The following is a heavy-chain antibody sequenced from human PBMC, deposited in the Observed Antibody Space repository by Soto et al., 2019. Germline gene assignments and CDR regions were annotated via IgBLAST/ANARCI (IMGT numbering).Heavy chain of an antibody. V-gene: IGHV4-59*01. D-gene: IGHD1-1*01. J-gene: IGHJ5*02. CDR2: IYYSGST. CDR1: GGSISSYY. Sequence: PSETLSLTCTVSGGSISSYYWSWIRQPPGKGLEWIGYIYYSGSTNYNPSLKSRVTISVDTSKNQFSLKLSSVTAADTAVYYCARGGGRNDVLDWFDPWGQGTLVTVSS. CDR3: ARGGGRNDVLDWFDP.